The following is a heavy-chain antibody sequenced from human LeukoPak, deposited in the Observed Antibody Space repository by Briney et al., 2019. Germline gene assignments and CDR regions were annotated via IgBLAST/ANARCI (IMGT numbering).Heavy chain of an antibody. J-gene: IGHJ6*02. V-gene: IGHV1-69*13. Sequence: SVKVSCKASGGTFSSYAISWVRQAPGQGLEWMGGIIPIFGTANYAQKFQGRVTITADESTSTAYMELSSLRSEDTAVYYCARAASGYYGMDVWGQGTTVTVSS. CDR3: ARAASGYYGMDV. CDR1: GGTFSSYA. CDR2: IIPIFGTA. D-gene: IGHD3-10*01.